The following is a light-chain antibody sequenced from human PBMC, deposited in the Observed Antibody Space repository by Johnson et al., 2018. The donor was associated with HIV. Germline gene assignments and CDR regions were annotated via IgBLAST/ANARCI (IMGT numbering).Light chain of an antibody. CDR1: SSNVGSNY. J-gene: IGLJ1*01. Sequence: QSVLSQPPSVSAAPGQKVTISCSGSSSNVGSNYISWYRQLPGTAPKLLIYENDKRPSGIPDRFSGSTSGTSASLGITGLQTGDEAEYYCGTWDISLSAGVFGTGTKVTVL. V-gene: IGLV1-51*02. CDR3: GTWDISLSAGV. CDR2: END.